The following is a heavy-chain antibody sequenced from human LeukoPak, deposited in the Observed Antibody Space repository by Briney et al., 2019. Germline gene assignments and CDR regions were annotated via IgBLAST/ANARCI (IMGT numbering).Heavy chain of an antibody. CDR2: IYYSGST. V-gene: IGHV4-59*01. Sequence: SETLSLTCTVSGGSISSYYWSWVRQPPGKGLEWIGYIYYSGSTNYNPSLTSRVTISVDTSKNQFSLKLSSVTAADTAVYYCARDRYYDSSGYSYWGQGTLVTVSP. D-gene: IGHD3-22*01. CDR3: ARDRYYDSSGYSY. CDR1: GGSISSYY. J-gene: IGHJ4*02.